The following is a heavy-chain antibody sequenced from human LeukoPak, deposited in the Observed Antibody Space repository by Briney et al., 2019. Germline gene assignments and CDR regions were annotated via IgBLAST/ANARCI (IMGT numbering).Heavy chain of an antibody. CDR3: ARDPSLSDTSAYYRDF. CDR2: ISSSSSYI. J-gene: IGHJ4*02. Sequence: SGGSLRLSCAASGFTFSSYSMNWVRQAPGKGLEWVSSISSSSSYIYYADSVKGRFTISRDNAKNSLYLQMNSLRAEDTAVYYCARDPSLSDTSAYYRDFWGQGTLVTVSS. D-gene: IGHD3-22*01. V-gene: IGHV3-21*01. CDR1: GFTFSSYS.